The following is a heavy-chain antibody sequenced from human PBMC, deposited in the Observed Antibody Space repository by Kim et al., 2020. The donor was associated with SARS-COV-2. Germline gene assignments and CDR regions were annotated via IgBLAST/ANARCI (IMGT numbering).Heavy chain of an antibody. J-gene: IGHJ4*02. CDR1: GFTFSSYS. CDR3: ARDRLLWFGGDFDY. CDR2: ISSSSSYI. Sequence: GGSLRLSCAASGFTFSSYSMNWVRQAPGKGLEWVSSISSSSSYIYYADSVKGRFTISRDNAKNSLYLQMNSLRAEDTAVYYCARDRLLWFGGDFDYWGQGTLVTVSS. D-gene: IGHD3-10*01. V-gene: IGHV3-21*01.